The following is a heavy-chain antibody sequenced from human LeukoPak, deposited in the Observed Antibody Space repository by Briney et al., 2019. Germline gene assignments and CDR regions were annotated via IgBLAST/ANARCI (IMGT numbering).Heavy chain of an antibody. J-gene: IGHJ4*02. V-gene: IGHV4-34*01. CDR1: GGSFSGYY. Sequence: PSETLSLTCAVYGGSFSGYYWSWIRQPPGKGLEWIGEINHSGSTNYNPSLKSRVTISVDTSKNQFSLKLSSVTAADTAVYYCAIPLEYDSSGPQAGYWGQGTLVTVSS. CDR3: AIPLEYDSSGPQAGY. D-gene: IGHD3-22*01. CDR2: INHSGST.